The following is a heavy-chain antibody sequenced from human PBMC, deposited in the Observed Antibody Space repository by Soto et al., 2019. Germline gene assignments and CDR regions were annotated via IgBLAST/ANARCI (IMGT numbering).Heavy chain of an antibody. CDR2: ISSSGST. CDR3: ARRDRFSFDY. D-gene: IGHD3-10*01. V-gene: IGHV4-39*01. J-gene: IGHJ4*02. Sequence: QLQLRESGPGLVKPSETLSLTCTVSDASISSTNYYWGWIRQPPGKGLEWIGSISSSGSTYYKASLKSRVAMSVDTSKNQFSIKLTSVTAADTAVYYCARRDRFSFDYWGQGTLVTVSS. CDR1: DASISSTNYY.